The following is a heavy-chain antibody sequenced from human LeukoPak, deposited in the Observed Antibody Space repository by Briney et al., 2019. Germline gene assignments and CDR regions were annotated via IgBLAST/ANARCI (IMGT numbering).Heavy chain of an antibody. V-gene: IGHV5-51*01. D-gene: IGHD2-8*02. Sequence: GESLKISCKGSEYSFTNYWIGWVRQMPGRGLEWMGIIYPGDSNTRYSPSFQGQVTISADKSISTAYLQWSSLKASDTAMYYCARLGYCTGGNRFYFFDYWGQGTLLTVSS. J-gene: IGHJ4*02. CDR1: EYSFTNYW. CDR2: IYPGDSNT. CDR3: ARLGYCTGGNRFYFFDY.